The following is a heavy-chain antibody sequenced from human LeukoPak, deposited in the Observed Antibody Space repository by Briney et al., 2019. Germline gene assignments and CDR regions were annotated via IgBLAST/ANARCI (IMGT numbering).Heavy chain of an antibody. D-gene: IGHD3-22*01. J-gene: IGHJ4*02. Sequence: SVKVSCKASEGTFSSYAISWVRQAPGQGLEWMGGIIPIFGTANYAQKFQGRVTITADESTSTAYMELSSLRSEDTAVYYCARDLAGGYDSSGYHEYWGQGTLVTVSS. CDR2: IIPIFGTA. V-gene: IGHV1-69*13. CDR1: EGTFSSYA. CDR3: ARDLAGGYDSSGYHEY.